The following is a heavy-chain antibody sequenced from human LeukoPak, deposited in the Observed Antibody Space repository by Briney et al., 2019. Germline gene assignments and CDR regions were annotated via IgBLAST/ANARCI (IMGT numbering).Heavy chain of an antibody. CDR1: GGSISGYY. Sequence: KSSETLSLTCTVSGGSISGYYWSWVRQSSGKGLEWIANIYDEGNTKKNPSLKSRVTISRDMSKNQVSLKLTSVTAADTAIYYCARHIGAWAFDIWGQGAMVTVSS. CDR2: IYDEGNT. CDR3: ARHIGAWAFDI. J-gene: IGHJ3*02. V-gene: IGHV4-59*08.